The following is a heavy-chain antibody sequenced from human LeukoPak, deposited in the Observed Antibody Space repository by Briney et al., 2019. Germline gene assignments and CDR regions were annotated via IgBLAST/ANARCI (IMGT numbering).Heavy chain of an antibody. V-gene: IGHV3-66*01. Sequence: TGGSLRLSCAASGLTISDNFMGWVRQTPGKGLEWVSLIYSGGSTYSADSVKGRFIISRDNSKNTLHLQMNSLRVEDTAVYYCARDTDYYGSGSHGYFDHWGQGTLVTVSS. D-gene: IGHD3-10*01. J-gene: IGHJ1*01. CDR1: GLTISDNF. CDR2: IYSGGST. CDR3: ARDTDYYGSGSHGYFDH.